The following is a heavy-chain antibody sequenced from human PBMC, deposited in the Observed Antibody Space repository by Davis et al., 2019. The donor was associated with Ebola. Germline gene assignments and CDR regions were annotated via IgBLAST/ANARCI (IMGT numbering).Heavy chain of an antibody. CDR2: IRPNSGGT. D-gene: IGHD4-11*01. J-gene: IGHJ4*02. CDR1: GYTFTDYN. CDR3: ARGHNYAHEY. Sequence: ASVKVSCKASGYTFTDYNIHWMRQAPGQGLEWMGRIRPNSGGTDYGQKFQGRVTMTRDTSISTVYMELSSLRYDDTADYYCARGHNYAHEYWGQGTLVTVSS. V-gene: IGHV1-2*06.